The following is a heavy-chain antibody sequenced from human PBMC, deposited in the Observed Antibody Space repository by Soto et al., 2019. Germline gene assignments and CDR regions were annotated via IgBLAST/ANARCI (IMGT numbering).Heavy chain of an antibody. D-gene: IGHD2-8*01. V-gene: IGHV1-3*05. CDR2: INAGNGNT. CDR1: GYTFTSYA. Sequence: QVQLVQSGAEEKKPGASVKVSCKASGYTFTSYAMHWVRQAPGQRLEWMGWINAGNGNTKYSQKFQGRVTITRDTXGSTAYMELSSLRSEDTAVYYCAREPGVMVYAMFDYWGQGTLVTVSS. CDR3: AREPGVMVYAMFDY. J-gene: IGHJ4*02.